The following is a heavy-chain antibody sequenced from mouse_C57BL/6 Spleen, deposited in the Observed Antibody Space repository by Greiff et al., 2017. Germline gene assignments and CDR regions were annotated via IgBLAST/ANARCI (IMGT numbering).Heavy chain of an antibody. CDR3: TTGTTVVRDAMDY. J-gene: IGHJ4*01. CDR1: GFNIKDYY. V-gene: IGHV14-1*01. Sequence: VQLQQSGAELVRPGASVKLSCTASGFNIKDYYMHWVKQRPEQGLEWIGRIDPEDGDTEYAPKFQGKATMTADTSSNTAYLQLSSLTSEDTAVYYCTTGTTVVRDAMDYWGQGTSGTVSS. CDR2: IDPEDGDT. D-gene: IGHD1-1*01.